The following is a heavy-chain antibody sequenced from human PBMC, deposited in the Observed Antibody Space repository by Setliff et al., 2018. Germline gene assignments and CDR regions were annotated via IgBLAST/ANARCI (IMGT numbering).Heavy chain of an antibody. CDR1: GATFSSHG. V-gene: IGHV1-69*05. D-gene: IGHD6-6*01. CDR3: VRKGVDRRSSTDYRYYMDV. CDR2: TIPMFGTT. J-gene: IGHJ6*03. Sequence: SVKVSCKASGATFSSHGISWVRQAPGQGLEWMGGTIPMFGTTEYAQKFQGRLTIITDESTNTAFMQLSSLRSDDTAVYYCVRKGVDRRSSTDYRYYMDVWGKGTTVTVSS.